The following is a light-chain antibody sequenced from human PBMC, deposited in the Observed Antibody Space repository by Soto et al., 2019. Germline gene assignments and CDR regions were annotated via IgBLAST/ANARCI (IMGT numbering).Light chain of an antibody. V-gene: IGLV4-69*01. CDR2: VNSDGSH. CDR1: SGHSTYA. CDR3: QSWGSDTDSLV. Sequence: QPVLTQSPSASASLGTSVKLTCTLSSGHSTYAIAWHQQQPEKGPRYLMKVNSDGSHSKGDGIPDRFSGSSSGAERYLTISRLQSEDEADYYCQSWGSDTDSLVFGGGTKRTVL. J-gene: IGLJ3*02.